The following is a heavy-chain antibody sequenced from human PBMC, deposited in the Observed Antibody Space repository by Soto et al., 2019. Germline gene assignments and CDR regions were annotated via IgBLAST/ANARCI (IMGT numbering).Heavy chain of an antibody. CDR3: ARLYWSYYASSGYLDQ. D-gene: IGHD3-22*01. CDR1: GASINNGDYY. CDR2: IYVTGTT. J-gene: IGHJ4*02. Sequence: TLSLTCTVSGASINNGDYYWIWIRQTPGKGLEWVGYIYVTGTTYYNPSLKTRLAISIDRAKSQFSLRLTSVTAADTAVYYCARLYWSYYASSGYLDQWGQGTLVPVSS. V-gene: IGHV4-30-4*08.